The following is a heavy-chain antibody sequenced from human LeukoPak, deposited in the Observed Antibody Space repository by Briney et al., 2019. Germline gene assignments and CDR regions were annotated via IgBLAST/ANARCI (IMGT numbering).Heavy chain of an antibody. Sequence: ASVKVSCKASGYTFSVYYMHWVRQAPGQGLEWMGCINPNSGGTNYAQRFQGRVTMTRDTSISTAYMELSRLSSDDTAVYYCARDSCSSTSCLSIDDYWGQGTLVSVSS. CDR2: INPNSGGT. J-gene: IGHJ4*02. V-gene: IGHV1-2*02. D-gene: IGHD2-2*01. CDR3: ARDSCSSTSCLSIDDY. CDR1: GYTFSVYY.